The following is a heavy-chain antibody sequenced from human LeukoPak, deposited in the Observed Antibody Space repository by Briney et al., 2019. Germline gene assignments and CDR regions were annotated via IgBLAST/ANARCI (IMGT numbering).Heavy chain of an antibody. CDR3: ARDLKEWEQLPRRNWFDP. J-gene: IGHJ5*02. CDR2: IIPILGIA. CDR1: GGTFSSYA. V-gene: IGHV1-69*04. Sequence: SVKVSCKASGGTFSSYAISWVRQAPGQGLEWMGRIIPILGIANYAQKFQGRVTITADKSTSTAYMELSSLRSEDTAVYYCARDLKEWEQLPRRNWFDPWGQGTLVTVSS. D-gene: IGHD6-13*01.